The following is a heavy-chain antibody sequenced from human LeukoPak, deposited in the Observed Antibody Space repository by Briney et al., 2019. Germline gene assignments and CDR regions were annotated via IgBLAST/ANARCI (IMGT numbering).Heavy chain of an antibody. Sequence: PSETLSLTCTVSGGSISSYYWSWIRQPPGKGLEWIGYIYYSGSTNYNPSLKSRVTISVDTSKNQFSLKLSSVTAADTAVYYCARAAEAMTTVTTSTPDAFDIWGQGTMVTVSS. CDR3: ARAAEAMTTVTTSTPDAFDI. CDR1: GGSISSYY. D-gene: IGHD4-17*01. J-gene: IGHJ3*02. CDR2: IYYSGST. V-gene: IGHV4-59*01.